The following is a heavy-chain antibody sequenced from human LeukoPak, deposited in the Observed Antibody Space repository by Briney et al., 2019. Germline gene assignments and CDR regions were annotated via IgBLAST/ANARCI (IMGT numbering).Heavy chain of an antibody. CDR2: IYYSGST. V-gene: IGHV4-59*12. D-gene: IGHD1-1*01. J-gene: IGHJ3*02. Sequence: SETLSLTCTVSGGSISCYYWSWIRQPPGKGLEWIGYIYYSGSTNYNPSLKSRVTISVDTSQNQFSLRLSSVTAADQAGYYCAGGEGGNWRLYNAFDIWGQGTMVTVSS. CDR1: GGSISCYY. CDR3: AGGEGGNWRLYNAFDI.